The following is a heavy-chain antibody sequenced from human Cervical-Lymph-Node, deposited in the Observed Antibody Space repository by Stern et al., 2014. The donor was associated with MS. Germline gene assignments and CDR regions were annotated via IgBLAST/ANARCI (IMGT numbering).Heavy chain of an antibody. V-gene: IGHV5-51*01. J-gene: IGHJ6*02. CDR3: ARRYYGMDV. CDR1: GYSFTRYW. Sequence: MQLVQSGAEVKKPGESLKISCKGSGYSFTRYWIGWVRQMPRKGLDWMGIIYPGNSDTRYSPSFQAQVTIAADKSTSTAYLQWSSLKASDTAMYYCARRYYGMDVWGQGTTVTVSS. CDR2: IYPGNSDT.